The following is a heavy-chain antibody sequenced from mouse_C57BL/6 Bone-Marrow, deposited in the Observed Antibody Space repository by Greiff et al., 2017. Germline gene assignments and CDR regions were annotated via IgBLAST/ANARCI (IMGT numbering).Heavy chain of an antibody. Sequence: QVQLLQPGAELVRPGSSVKLSCKASGYTFPTYWMAWVKQRPGQGLEWIGNIYPSDSETHYTQKFKDKATLTVDKSSSTAYMQLSSLTSEVSAVYYCARRRDGYNFDYWGQGTTLTVSS. J-gene: IGHJ2*01. D-gene: IGHD2-3*01. CDR1: GYTFPTYW. CDR2: IYPSDSET. V-gene: IGHV1-61*01. CDR3: ARRRDGYNFDY.